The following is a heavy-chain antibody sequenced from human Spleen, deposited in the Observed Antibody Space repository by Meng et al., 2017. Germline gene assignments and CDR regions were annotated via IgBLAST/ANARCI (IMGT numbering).Heavy chain of an antibody. V-gene: IGHV5-51*01. CDR3: ARQLGDL. Sequence: GESLKISCKGSGYGFTDYYIAWVRQMPGKGLEWMGIISPRDSNTRYSPSFQGQVAISADKSITTAYLQWSSLQASDTAMYYCARQLGDLWGQGTLVTVSS. D-gene: IGHD3-16*01. CDR1: GYGFTDYY. J-gene: IGHJ4*02. CDR2: ISPRDSNT.